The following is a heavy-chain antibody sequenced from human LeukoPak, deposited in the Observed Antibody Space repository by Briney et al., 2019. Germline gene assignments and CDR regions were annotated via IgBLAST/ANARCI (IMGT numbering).Heavy chain of an antibody. CDR3: AGSNYDNWFDP. J-gene: IGHJ5*02. CDR1: GGSISSGSYY. D-gene: IGHD3-10*01. Sequence: SEILSLTCTVSGGSISSGSYYCGWIRQPPGKGLEWIGSIYHSGNTYYSPSLKSRVTLSVDTSKNQFSLKLSSVTAADTAVYYCAGSNYDNWFDPWGQGTLVSVSS. CDR2: IYHSGNT. V-gene: IGHV4-39*01.